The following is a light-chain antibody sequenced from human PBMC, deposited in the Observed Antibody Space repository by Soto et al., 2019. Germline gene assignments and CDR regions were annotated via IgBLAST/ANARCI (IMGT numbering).Light chain of an antibody. V-gene: IGLV2-11*01. CDR1: SSDVGGYNS. CDR2: VVT. J-gene: IGLJ1*01. Sequence: QSALTQPPSVSGSPGQSVTISCTGTSSDVGGYNSVSWYQQRPGKAPKLMIYVVTKRPSGVPARFSGSKSGNTASLTISGLQAEDEADYYCCSYAGTYTYVFGTGTKLTVL. CDR3: CSYAGTYTYV.